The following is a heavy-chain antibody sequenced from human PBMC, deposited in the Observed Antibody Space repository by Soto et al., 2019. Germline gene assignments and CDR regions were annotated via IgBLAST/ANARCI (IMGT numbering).Heavy chain of an antibody. Sequence: PSETLSLTCAVYGGSFSGYYWIWIRQAPGKGLEWIGNIYYSGTTNYNPSLKSRVTISIDTSKKQFSLKLSSVTAADTAVYYCARHRGMGLFDYWGQGTLVTVSS. D-gene: IGHD2-8*01. CDR3: ARHRGMGLFDY. CDR2: IYYSGTT. CDR1: GGSFSGYY. J-gene: IGHJ4*02. V-gene: IGHV4-59*08.